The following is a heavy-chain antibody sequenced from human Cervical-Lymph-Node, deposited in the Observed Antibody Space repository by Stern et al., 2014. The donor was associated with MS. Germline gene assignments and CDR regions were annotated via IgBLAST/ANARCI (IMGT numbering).Heavy chain of an antibody. V-gene: IGHV1-69*11. CDR3: ARGIVSHRASSTNRAAATLHNLFDL. CDR2: IVPMLGPT. Sequence: IHLAASRAEVKKPGSSGNVSCKASAGTFSSSYAVTWLRQAPEQGLAWMGRIVPMLGPTIYAQKFQGRVTIAADSSSSTTYMELSSLKSEDTAVYYCARGIVSHRASSTNRAAATLHNLFDLWGQGTQVAVSP. J-gene: IGHJ5*02. CDR1: AGTFSSSYA. D-gene: IGHD1-26*01.